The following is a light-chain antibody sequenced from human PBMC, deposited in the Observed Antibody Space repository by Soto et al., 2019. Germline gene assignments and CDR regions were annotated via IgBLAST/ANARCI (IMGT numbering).Light chain of an antibody. CDR2: TAS. CDR3: HQSYNTPYT. V-gene: IGKV1-39*01. J-gene: IGKJ2*01. Sequence: DIQMTQSPSSLAASVGDRVTITCRASQTVSIYVNWYQQKPGRAPSLVMFTASTLPSGVPSRFSGSGSATDFTLTISSLQPEDFATYYCHQSYNTPYTFGQGTKLEIK. CDR1: QTVSIY.